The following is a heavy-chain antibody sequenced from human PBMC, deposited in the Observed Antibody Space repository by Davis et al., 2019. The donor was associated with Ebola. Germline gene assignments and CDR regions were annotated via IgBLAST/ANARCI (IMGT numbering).Heavy chain of an antibody. V-gene: IGHV3-23*01. CDR1: GSQDA. D-gene: IGHD5-12*01. J-gene: IGHJ6*03. CDR3: TVASGYYFHYYMDV. CDR2: ISGSGTSR. Sequence: GESLKISCAVPGSQDAMAWVRQAPGKGLEWVSVISGSGTSRYYAESVQGRFFISRDKSSNSVYLQMNRLRVEDKAIYYCTVASGYYFHYYMDVWGKGTTVTVSS.